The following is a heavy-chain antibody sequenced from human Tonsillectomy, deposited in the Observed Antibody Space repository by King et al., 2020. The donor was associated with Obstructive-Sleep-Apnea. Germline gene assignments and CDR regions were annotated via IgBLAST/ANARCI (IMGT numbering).Heavy chain of an antibody. CDR2: IRVGGGSR. CDR1: GFTFSSYA. Sequence: VQLVESGGGLVRPGGSLRLSCAASGFTFSSYAMTWVRQAPGKGLEWVSAIRVGGGSRYCADSVKGRFTISRDNSKNTLYLQMNSLRAEDTAVYYCAKLLWFGELFGKYGMDVWGQGTTVTVSS. CDR3: AKLLWFGELFGKYGMDV. V-gene: IGHV3-23*04. D-gene: IGHD3-10*01. J-gene: IGHJ6*02.